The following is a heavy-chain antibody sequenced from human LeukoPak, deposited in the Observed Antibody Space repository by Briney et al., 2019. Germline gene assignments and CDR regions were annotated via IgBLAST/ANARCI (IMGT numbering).Heavy chain of an antibody. CDR1: GGSISSGDYY. Sequence: SETLSLTCTVSGGSISSGDYYWSWIRQPPGKGLEWIGYIYYSGSTYYNPSLKSRVTISVDTSKNQFSLKLSSVTAADTAVYYCARFSPRAMGNYLDFWGQGTLVTVSS. D-gene: IGHD7-27*01. CDR2: IYYSGST. V-gene: IGHV4-30-4*01. J-gene: IGHJ4*02. CDR3: ARFSPRAMGNYLDF.